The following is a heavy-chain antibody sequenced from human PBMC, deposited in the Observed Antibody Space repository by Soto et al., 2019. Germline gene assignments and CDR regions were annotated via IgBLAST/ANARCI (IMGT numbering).Heavy chain of an antibody. CDR2: ISAYNGNT. Sequence: ASVKVSCKASGYTFTSYGISWVRQAPGQGLEWMGWISAYNGNTNYAQKLQGRVTMTTDTSTSTAYMELRSLRSDDTAVYYGARDGGRGVWLGELQHYYMDVWGKGTTVTVSS. CDR1: GYTFTSYG. V-gene: IGHV1-18*01. D-gene: IGHD3-10*01. J-gene: IGHJ6*03. CDR3: ARDGGRGVWLGELQHYYMDV.